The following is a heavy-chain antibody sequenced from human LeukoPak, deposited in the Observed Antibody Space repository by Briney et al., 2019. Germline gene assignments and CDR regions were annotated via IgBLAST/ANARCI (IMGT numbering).Heavy chain of an antibody. Sequence: GGSRRLSCAASGFTFDNYGMSWVRQAPGKGLEWVSAINSNGGSTGYADSVKGRFTISRDNAKNSLYLQMNSLRADDTALYHCARDGGYCSSTRCYIDDYYYYGMDVWGQGTMVTVSS. CDR2: INSNGGST. J-gene: IGHJ6*02. V-gene: IGHV3-20*01. CDR3: ARDGGYCSSTRCYIDDYYYYGMDV. CDR1: GFTFDNYG. D-gene: IGHD2-2*03.